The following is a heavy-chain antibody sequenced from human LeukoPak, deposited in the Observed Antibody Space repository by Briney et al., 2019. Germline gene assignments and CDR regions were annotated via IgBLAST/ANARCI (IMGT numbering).Heavy chain of an antibody. V-gene: IGHV1-8*01. Sequence: GASVKVSCKASGYTFTSYDINWGRQATGQGLEWMGWMNPNSGNTGYAQKFQGRVTMTSNNSISTAYMELSSLRSEDTAVYYCARVLKLSGSYLTFDYWGQGTLVTVSS. J-gene: IGHJ4*02. CDR1: GYTFTSYD. CDR3: ARVLKLSGSYLTFDY. CDR2: MNPNSGNT. D-gene: IGHD1-26*01.